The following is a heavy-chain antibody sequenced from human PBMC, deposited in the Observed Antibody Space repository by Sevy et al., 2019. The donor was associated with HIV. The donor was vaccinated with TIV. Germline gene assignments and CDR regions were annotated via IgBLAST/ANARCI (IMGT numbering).Heavy chain of an antibody. CDR2: IKQDGSEK. CDR1: GFTFSSYW. Sequence: GGSLRLSCAASGFTFSSYWMSWVRQAPGKGLEWVANIKQDGSEKYYVDSVKARFTISRDNAKNSLYLQMNSLRAEDTAVYYCARDRLEYYYDSSGFEGGYFDYWGQGTLVTVSS. D-gene: IGHD3-22*01. J-gene: IGHJ4*02. CDR3: ARDRLEYYYDSSGFEGGYFDY. V-gene: IGHV3-7*03.